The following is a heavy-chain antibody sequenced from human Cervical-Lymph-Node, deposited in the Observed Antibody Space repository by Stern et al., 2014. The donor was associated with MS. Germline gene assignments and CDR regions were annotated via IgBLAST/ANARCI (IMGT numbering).Heavy chain of an antibody. V-gene: IGHV1-2*02. J-gene: IGHJ4*02. D-gene: IGHD5-18*01. CDR2: INPNSGGT. CDR3: ARERGRAGPAMADY. Sequence: QVQLVQSGAGVKKPGASVKVSCKTSGYTFAGNYIHWVRQAPGQGLQWMARINPNSGGTNYAQKFQGRVPMTRDTSITTASMELSRLRFDDTAIYYCARERGRAGPAMADYWGQGTLVTVSS. CDR1: GYTFAGNY.